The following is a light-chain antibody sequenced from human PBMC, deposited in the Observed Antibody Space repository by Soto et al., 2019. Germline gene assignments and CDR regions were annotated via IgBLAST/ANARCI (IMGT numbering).Light chain of an antibody. CDR1: SSNIGSNT. Sequence: SVLTKPPSASGTPGQRVTISCSGSSSNIGSNTVNWYQQLPGTAPKLVIYSNNQRPSGVPDRFSGSKSGTSASLAISGLQSEDEADYYCVAWDDSLNGYVVFGGGTKLTVL. J-gene: IGLJ2*01. CDR3: VAWDDSLNGYVV. CDR2: SNN. V-gene: IGLV1-44*01.